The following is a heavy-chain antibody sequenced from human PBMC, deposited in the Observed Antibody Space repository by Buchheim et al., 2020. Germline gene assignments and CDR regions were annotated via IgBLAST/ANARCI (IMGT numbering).Heavy chain of an antibody. J-gene: IGHJ4*02. Sequence: QVHLVESGGGVVQPGRSLRLSCAASGFTFSNSAMHWIRQAPGKGLEWVATISYDAGSEYYADSVKGRFTISRDNSKNSLYLQMNSLRVEDTATYYCARDRGISVASDWGQGTL. V-gene: IGHV3-30-3*01. CDR2: ISYDAGSE. CDR1: GFTFSNSA. D-gene: IGHD6-19*01. CDR3: ARDRGISVASD.